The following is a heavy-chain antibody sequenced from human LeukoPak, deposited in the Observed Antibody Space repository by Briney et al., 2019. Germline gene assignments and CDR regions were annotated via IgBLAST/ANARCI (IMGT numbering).Heavy chain of an antibody. Sequence: PSETLSLTCAVYGGSFSGYYWSWIRQPPGKGLEWIGEINHSGSTNYNPSLKSRVTISVDTSKNQFSLKLSSVTAADTAVYYCARPERRYNYYGSGSYRSWFDPWGQGTLVTVSS. CDR2: INHSGST. CDR3: ARPERRYNYYGSGSYRSWFDP. J-gene: IGHJ5*02. V-gene: IGHV4-34*01. D-gene: IGHD3-10*01. CDR1: GGSFSGYY.